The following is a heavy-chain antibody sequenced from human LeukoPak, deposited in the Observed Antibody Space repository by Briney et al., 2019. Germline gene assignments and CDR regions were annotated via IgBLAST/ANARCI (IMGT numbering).Heavy chain of an antibody. CDR1: GYTFALYY. D-gene: IGHD6-6*01. V-gene: IGHV1-2*02. Sequence: ASVKVSCKASGYTFALYYMHWLRQAPGQGLEWMGWINPSSGGTDYSQKFQGRVTMTRDTSITTAYMELSRLTSDDTAVYYCARVPIAARPGTTFDPWGQGTLVTVSS. CDR3: ARVPIAARPGTTFDP. J-gene: IGHJ5*02. CDR2: INPSSGGT.